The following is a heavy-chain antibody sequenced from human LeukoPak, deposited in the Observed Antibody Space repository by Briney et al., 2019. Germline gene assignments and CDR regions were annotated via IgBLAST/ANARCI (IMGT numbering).Heavy chain of an antibody. V-gene: IGHV5-51*01. CDR2: IYPGDSDT. J-gene: IGHJ5*02. CDR3: ARPRILYCSGGSCYSGWFDP. CDR1: GYSFTSYW. D-gene: IGHD2-15*01. Sequence: GESLKISCKGSGYSFTSYWIGWVRQMPGKGLEWMGIIYPGDSDTRYSPSFQGQVTISADKSISTAYLQWSSLKASDTAMYYCARPRILYCSGGSCYSGWFDPWGQGTLVTVSS.